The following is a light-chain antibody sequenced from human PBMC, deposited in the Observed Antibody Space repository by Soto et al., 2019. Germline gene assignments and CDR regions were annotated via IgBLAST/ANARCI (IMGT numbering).Light chain of an antibody. Sequence: QSVLTQPASVSGSPGQSITISCTGTSSDVGAYNYVSWYQQRPGKAPQLMIYEVSNRPSGIPNRVSGSKSDNTAALTISGLQAEGEADYYCSAYTTSSTLVFGTGTKLTVL. CDR3: SAYTTSSTLV. CDR2: EVS. CDR1: SSDVGAYNY. V-gene: IGLV2-14*01. J-gene: IGLJ1*01.